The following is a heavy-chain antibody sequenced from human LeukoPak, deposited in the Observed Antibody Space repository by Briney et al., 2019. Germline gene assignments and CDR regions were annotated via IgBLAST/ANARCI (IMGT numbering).Heavy chain of an antibody. J-gene: IGHJ4*02. Sequence: PGGSLRLSCAASGFTFSSYAMSWVRQAPGKGLEWVSAISGSGGSTYYADSVKGRFTISRDNSKNTLYLKMNSLRAEDTAIYYCAKSSYDYIWGSYRYYFDYWGQGTLVTVSS. V-gene: IGHV3-23*01. CDR1: GFTFSSYA. D-gene: IGHD3-16*02. CDR3: AKSSYDYIWGSYRYYFDY. CDR2: ISGSGGST.